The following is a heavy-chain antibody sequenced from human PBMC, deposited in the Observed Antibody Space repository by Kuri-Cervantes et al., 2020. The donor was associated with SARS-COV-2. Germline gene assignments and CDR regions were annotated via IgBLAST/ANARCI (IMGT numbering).Heavy chain of an antibody. V-gene: IGHV1-18*01. CDR3: ARERHSSSWYNGWFDP. J-gene: IGHJ5*02. CDR2: ISAYNGNT. CDR1: GYTFTSYG. Sequence: ASVKVSCKASGYTFTSYGISWVRQAPGQGLEWMGWISAYNGNTNYAQKLQGRVTMTTDTSTSTAYMELRSLRSDDTAVYYCARERHSSSWYNGWFDPWGQGTLVTVSS. D-gene: IGHD6-13*01.